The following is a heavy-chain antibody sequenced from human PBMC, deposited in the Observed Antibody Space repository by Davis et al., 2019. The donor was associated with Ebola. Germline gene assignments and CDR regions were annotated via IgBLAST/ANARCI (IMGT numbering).Heavy chain of an antibody. J-gene: IGHJ3*02. CDR3: AGGLVLEGIQI. CDR1: GGTFIAYA. CDR2: IIPIFGTT. Sequence: AASVKVSCKASGGTFIAYAVSWIRRAPGQGLEWMGSIIPIFGTTIYAQMFQGRLTISADESTNTAYMELPSLRFEDTAIYYCAGGLVLEGIQIWGQGTMITVSS. D-gene: IGHD3/OR15-3a*01. V-gene: IGHV1-69*13.